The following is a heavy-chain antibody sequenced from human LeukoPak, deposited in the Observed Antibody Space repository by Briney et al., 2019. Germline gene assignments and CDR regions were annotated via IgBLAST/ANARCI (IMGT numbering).Heavy chain of an antibody. V-gene: IGHV1-18*01. CDR1: GYDFSTFG. CDR3: ARDSPFMVPGTGDAFDI. CDR2: ISAYHGKT. Sequence: GASVKDSCKASGYDFSTFGISWVRQAPGEGLEWMGWISAYHGKTNFPQRFQGRVTLTTETSTSTAYMELRSLRSDDTAIYYCARDSPFMVPGTGDAFDIWGQGTMVSVSS. D-gene: IGHD6-19*01. J-gene: IGHJ3*02.